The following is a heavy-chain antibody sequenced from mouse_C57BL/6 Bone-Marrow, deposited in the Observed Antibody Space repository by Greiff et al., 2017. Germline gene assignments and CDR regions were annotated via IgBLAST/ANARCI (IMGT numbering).Heavy chain of an antibody. V-gene: IGHV5-9*01. CDR2: ISGGGGNT. Sequence: EVKVVESGGGLVKPGGSLKLSCAASGFTFSSYTMSWVRQTPEKRLEWVATISGGGGNTYYPDSVKGRFTISRDNAKNTLYLQMSSLRSEDTALYYCARRDLYYGNYVSYYYAMDYWGQGTSVTVSS. J-gene: IGHJ4*01. CDR3: ARRDLYYGNYVSYYYAMDY. D-gene: IGHD2-1*01. CDR1: GFTFSSYT.